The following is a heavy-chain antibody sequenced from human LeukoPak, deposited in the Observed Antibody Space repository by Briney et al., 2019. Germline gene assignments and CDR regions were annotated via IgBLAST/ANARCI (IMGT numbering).Heavy chain of an antibody. Sequence: KPGGSLRLSCAASGFTFSSYSMNWVRQAPGKGLEWVSSISSSSYIYYADSVKGRFTISRDNAKNSLYLQMNSLRAEDTAVYYCAKGSSSWYGGFDYWGQGTLVTVSS. CDR1: GFTFSSYS. J-gene: IGHJ4*02. D-gene: IGHD6-13*01. CDR3: AKGSSSWYGGFDY. V-gene: IGHV3-21*01. CDR2: ISSSSYI.